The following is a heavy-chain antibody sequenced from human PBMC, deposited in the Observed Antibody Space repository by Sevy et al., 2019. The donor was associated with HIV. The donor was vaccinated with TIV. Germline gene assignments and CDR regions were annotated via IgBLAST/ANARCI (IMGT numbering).Heavy chain of an antibody. CDR1: GFTFSSYW. CDR3: ARAQAHDYGHFNWFDP. Sequence: GGSLRLSCAASGFTFSSYWMSWVRQAPGKGLEWVANIKLDGSEKYYVDSVKGRFIISRDNAKNSLYLQMNSLRAEDTAVYYCARAQAHDYGHFNWFDPWGQGTLVTVSS. CDR2: IKLDGSEK. V-gene: IGHV3-7*03. D-gene: IGHD4-17*01. J-gene: IGHJ5*02.